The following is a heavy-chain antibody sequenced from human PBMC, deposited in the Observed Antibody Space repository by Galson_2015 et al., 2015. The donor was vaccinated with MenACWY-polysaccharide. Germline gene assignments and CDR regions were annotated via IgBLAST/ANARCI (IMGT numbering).Heavy chain of an antibody. J-gene: IGHJ4*02. CDR3: ARSPGYDYVWGSYRYHFDY. D-gene: IGHD3-16*02. V-gene: IGHV1-2*02. Sequence: SVKVSCKASGGTFSSYAISWVRQAPGQGLEWMGWINPNSGGTNYAQKFQGRVTMTRDTSISTAYMELSRLRSDDTAVYYCARSPGYDYVWGSYRYHFDYWGQGTLVTVSS. CDR2: INPNSGGT. CDR1: GGTFSSYA.